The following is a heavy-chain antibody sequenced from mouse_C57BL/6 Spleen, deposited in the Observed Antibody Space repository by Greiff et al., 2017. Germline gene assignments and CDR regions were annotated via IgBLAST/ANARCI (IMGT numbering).Heavy chain of an antibody. CDR1: GFTFNTYA. J-gene: IGHJ1*03. CDR3: VRDGDYAGYFDV. D-gene: IGHD2-4*01. Sequence: EAGGGLVQPKGSLKLSCAASGFTFNTYAMHWVRQAPGKGLEWVARIRSKSSNYATYYADSVKDRFTISRDDSQSMLYLQMNNLKTEDTARYSCVRDGDYAGYFDVWGTGTTVTVSS. V-gene: IGHV10-3*01. CDR2: IRSKSSNYAT.